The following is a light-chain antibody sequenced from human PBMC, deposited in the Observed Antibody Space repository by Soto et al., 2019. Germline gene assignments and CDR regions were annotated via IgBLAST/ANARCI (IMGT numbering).Light chain of an antibody. V-gene: IGKV3-20*01. J-gene: IGKJ1*01. CDR3: QKYGSSPPT. Sequence: IVLTQAASTRSWSPGERTTLSWGASQSISRYLAWYQQKPGQGPRLLIYGASSRATGTPDRFSGSGSGTDFTLTINRLESEDFALYYCQKYGSSPPTFGQGTQVDIK. CDR2: GAS. CDR1: QSISRY.